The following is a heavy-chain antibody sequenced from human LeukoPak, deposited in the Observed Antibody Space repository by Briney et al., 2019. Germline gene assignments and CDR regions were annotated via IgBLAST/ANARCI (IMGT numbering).Heavy chain of an antibody. CDR1: GYRFNVYY. V-gene: IGHV1-2*02. Sequence: DSVTVSCKTSGYRFNVYYMHWLRQAPGQGLELVGSLNPNSGDADFSKRFQGRVSLTRDSSTTTVHMELTRLTSDDTAIYYCAKDRVTFFGPVEPRPSYFMDVWGEGTTLIVSS. CDR2: LNPNSGDA. CDR3: AKDRVTFFGPVEPRPSYFMDV. D-gene: IGHD3/OR15-3a*01. J-gene: IGHJ6*04.